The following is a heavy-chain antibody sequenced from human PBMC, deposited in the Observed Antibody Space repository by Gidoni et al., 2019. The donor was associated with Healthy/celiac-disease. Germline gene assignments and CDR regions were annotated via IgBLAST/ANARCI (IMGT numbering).Heavy chain of an antibody. D-gene: IGHD6-19*01. Sequence: EVQLVESGGGLVQPGGSLRLSCAASGFTFSSYSMNWVRQAPGKGLEWVSYISSSSSTIYYADSVKGRFTISRDNAKNSLYLQMNSLRAEDTAVYYCARAGSSGPLDYWGQGTLVTVSS. CDR3: ARAGSSGPLDY. CDR1: GFTFSSYS. CDR2: ISSSSSTI. V-gene: IGHV3-48*01. J-gene: IGHJ4*02.